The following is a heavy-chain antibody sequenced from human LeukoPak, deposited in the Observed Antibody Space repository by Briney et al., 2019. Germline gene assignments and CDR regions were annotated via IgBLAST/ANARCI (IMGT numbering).Heavy chain of an antibody. V-gene: IGHV3-69-1*01. J-gene: IGHJ3*02. CDR3: ARDRHFVAFDI. Sequence: PGGPLGLPWQPSGFPFQPFPKTGSPQPPGRGREWVSSISSSYAIYFADSVKGRFTISRDNAKNSVYLHMNSLRAEDTAVYYCARDRHFVAFDIWGQGTMVTVSS. CDR1: GFPFQPFP. CDR2: ISSSYAI.